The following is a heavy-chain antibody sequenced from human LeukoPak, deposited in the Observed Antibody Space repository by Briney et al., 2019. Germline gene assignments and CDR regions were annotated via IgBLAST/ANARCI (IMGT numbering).Heavy chain of an antibody. CDR1: GGSISSSSSY. D-gene: IGHD3/OR15-3a*01. CDR2: IYYSGSS. CDR3: ARQTGSGLFTLP. V-gene: IGHV4-39*01. J-gene: IGHJ4*02. Sequence: SETLSLTCSVSGGSISSSSSYWGWIRQPPGKGLEWIGSIYYSGSSFDNPALKSRVTISIDTSKNQISLRLTSVTATDTGMYYCARQTGSGLFTLPGGQGTLVTVSS.